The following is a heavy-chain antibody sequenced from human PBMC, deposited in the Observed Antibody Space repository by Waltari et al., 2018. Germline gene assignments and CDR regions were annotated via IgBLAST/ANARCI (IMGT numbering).Heavy chain of an antibody. D-gene: IGHD6-13*01. CDR2: IKQDGSEK. Sequence: EVQLVESGGGLVQPGGSLRLSCAASGFPFSSFWISWVRQAPGKGLEWVANIKQDGSEKYYVDSVKGRFTISRDNAKNSLYLQMNSLRAEDTAVYYCARRYSSSLFDYWGQGTLVTVSS. V-gene: IGHV3-7*01. CDR3: ARRYSSSLFDY. J-gene: IGHJ4*02. CDR1: GFPFSSFW.